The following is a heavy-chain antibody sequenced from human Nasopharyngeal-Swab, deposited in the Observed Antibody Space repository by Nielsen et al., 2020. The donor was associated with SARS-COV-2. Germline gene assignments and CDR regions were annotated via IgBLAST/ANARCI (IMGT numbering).Heavy chain of an antibody. J-gene: IGHJ4*02. D-gene: IGHD6-13*01. V-gene: IGHV3-7*01. CDR2: IKQDGSEK. CDR1: GLTFSSYW. Sequence: GESLKISCAASGLTFSSYWMSWVRQAPGKGLEWVANIKQDGSEKYYVDSVKGRFTISRDNAKNSLYLQMNSLRAEDTAVYYCARKPPQQLVGGEFDYWGQGTLVTVSS. CDR3: ARKPPQQLVGGEFDY.